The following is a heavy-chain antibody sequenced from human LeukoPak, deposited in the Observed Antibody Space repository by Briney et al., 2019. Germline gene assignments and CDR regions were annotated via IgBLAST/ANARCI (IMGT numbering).Heavy chain of an antibody. Sequence: GGSLRLSCAASGNYWMHWVRQAPGEGLVWVSHINSDGSWTSYAHSVNGRYNISKDNAKNTVYLQMNSLRAEATAVYYCVSFYETYWGRGTLVTVS. CDR1: GNYW. CDR3: VSFYETY. V-gene: IGHV3-74*01. CDR2: INSDGSWT. J-gene: IGHJ4*02. D-gene: IGHD2/OR15-2a*01.